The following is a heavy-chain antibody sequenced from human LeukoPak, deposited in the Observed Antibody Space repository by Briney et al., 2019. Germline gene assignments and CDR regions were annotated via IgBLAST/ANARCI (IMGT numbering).Heavy chain of an antibody. CDR1: GYTFTSCA. V-gene: IGHV1-3*01. J-gene: IGHJ5*02. CDR2: INAGNGNT. CDR3: ARDQGYYDSSGYNWFDP. D-gene: IGHD3-22*01. Sequence: ASVKVSCKASGYTFTSCAMHWVRQAPGQRLEWMGWINAGNGNTKYSQKFQGRVTITRDTSASTAYMELSSLRSEDTAVYYCARDQGYYDSSGYNWFDPWGQGTLVTVSS.